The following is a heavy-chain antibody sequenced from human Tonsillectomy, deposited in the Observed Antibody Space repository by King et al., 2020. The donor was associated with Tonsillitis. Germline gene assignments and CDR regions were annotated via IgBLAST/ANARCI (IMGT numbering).Heavy chain of an antibody. CDR2: ISSSSSTI. CDR1: GFTFSSYS. Sequence: VQLVESGGGLVQPGGSLRLSCAASGFTFSSYSMNWVRQAPGKGLEWVSYISSSSSTIYYADSVKGRFTISRDNAKNSLYLQMNSLRAEDTAVYYCARNIMTDYYDSSGYYFPDAFDIWGQGTMVTVSS. CDR3: ARNIMTDYYDSSGYYFPDAFDI. D-gene: IGHD3-22*01. J-gene: IGHJ3*02. V-gene: IGHV3-48*01.